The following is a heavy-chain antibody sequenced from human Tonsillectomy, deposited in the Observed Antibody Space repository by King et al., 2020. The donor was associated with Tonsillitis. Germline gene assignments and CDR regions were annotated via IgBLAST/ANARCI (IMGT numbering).Heavy chain of an antibody. J-gene: IGHJ3*02. D-gene: IGHD3-22*01. CDR2: IRSKANNYAT. Sequence: VQLVESGGGLVQPGGSLKLSCAASGFTFSGSAMHWVRQASGKGLEWVGRIRSKANNYATAYAASVKGRFTISRDDSKNTAYLQMNSLTTEDTAVYSCTRRRDDYDSSCRNDSFDIWGQGTMVTVSS. V-gene: IGHV3-73*02. CDR1: GFTFSGSA. CDR3: TRRRDDYDSSCRNDSFDI.